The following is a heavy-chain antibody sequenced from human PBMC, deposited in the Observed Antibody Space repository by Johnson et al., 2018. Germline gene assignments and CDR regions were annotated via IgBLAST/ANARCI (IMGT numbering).Heavy chain of an antibody. CDR2: IYPGDSEN. CDR1: GYSFTSHW. Sequence: EVQLVESGAEVKKPGESLKISCKGSGYSFTSHWVAWVRQMPGKGLAWMVIIYPGDSENRYSPSFQGQVIISADKSISTAYLQWTGLKASDTAMYYCARQWYSNYMDVWGKGTTVTVFS. J-gene: IGHJ6*03. V-gene: IGHV5-51*01. D-gene: IGHD6-13*01. CDR3: ARQWYSNYMDV.